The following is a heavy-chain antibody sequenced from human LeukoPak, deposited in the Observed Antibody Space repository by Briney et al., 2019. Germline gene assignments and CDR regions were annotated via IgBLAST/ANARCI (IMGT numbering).Heavy chain of an antibody. CDR1: GFTFSSYA. J-gene: IGHJ4*02. CDR3: AKNVGITMIVVVRFDY. V-gene: IGHV3-23*01. D-gene: IGHD3-22*01. Sequence: GGSLRLSCAASGFTFSSYAMSWVRQAPGKGLEWVSAISSSGGSTYYADSVKGRFTISRDNSKNTLYLQMNSLRAEDTAVYYCAKNVGITMIVVVRFDYWGQGTLVTVSS. CDR2: ISSSGGST.